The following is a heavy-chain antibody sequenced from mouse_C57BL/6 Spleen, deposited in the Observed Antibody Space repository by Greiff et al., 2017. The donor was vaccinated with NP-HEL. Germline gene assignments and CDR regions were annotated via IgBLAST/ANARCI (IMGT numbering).Heavy chain of an antibody. CDR3: ARSGSTTVVGGFDY. CDR1: GYTFTSYW. D-gene: IGHD1-1*01. CDR2: IYPGSGST. V-gene: IGHV1-55*01. Sequence: QVHVKPSGAELVKPGASVKMSCKASGYTFTSYWITLVKQRPGQGLAWIGDIYPGSGSTNYNEKFKSKATLTVDTSSSTAYMQLSSLTSEDSAVYYCARSGSTTVVGGFDYWGQGTTLTVSS. J-gene: IGHJ2*01.